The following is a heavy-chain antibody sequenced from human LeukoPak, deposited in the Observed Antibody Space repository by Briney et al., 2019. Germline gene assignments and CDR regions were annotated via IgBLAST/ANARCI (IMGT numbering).Heavy chain of an antibody. CDR1: GGSISSGSYY. CDR3: ARLRIQLWAGPRHWFDP. J-gene: IGHJ5*02. Sequence: PSQTLSLTCTVSGGSISSGSYYWSWIRQPAGKGLEWIGRIYTSGSTNYNPSLKSRVTISVDTSKNQFSLKLSSVTAADTAVYYCARLRIQLWAGPRHWFDPWGQGTLVTVSS. CDR2: IYTSGST. D-gene: IGHD5-18*01. V-gene: IGHV4-61*02.